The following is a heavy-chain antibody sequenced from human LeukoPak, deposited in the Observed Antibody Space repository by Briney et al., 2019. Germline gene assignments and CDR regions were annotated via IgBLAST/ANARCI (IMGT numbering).Heavy chain of an antibody. CDR3: AKRASGGSGYFDY. D-gene: IGHD3-10*01. CDR2: ISSDGRRQ. Sequence: GGSLRLSCVASGVPFDYYDMHWVRQTTGKGLQWVAAISSDGRRQYYADSLKGRFFISRDNSKNTLYLQMNSLRAEDTAVYYCAKRASGGSGYFDYWGQGTLVTVSS. J-gene: IGHJ4*02. V-gene: IGHV3-30-3*02. CDR1: GVPFDYYD.